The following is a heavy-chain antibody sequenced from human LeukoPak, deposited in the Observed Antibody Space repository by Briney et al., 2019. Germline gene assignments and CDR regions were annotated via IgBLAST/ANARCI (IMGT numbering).Heavy chain of an antibody. V-gene: IGHV3-30*04. CDR1: GFTFSSYV. CDR3: AKFFEWSFDY. Sequence: GGSLRLSCAASGFTFSSYVMQWVRQVPGKGLEWVAVISSDGSNKYYTDSVKGRFTISRDNSKNTLYLQMNSLRAEDTAVYYCAKFFEWSFDYWGQGTLVTVSS. CDR2: ISSDGSNK. J-gene: IGHJ4*02. D-gene: IGHD3-3*01.